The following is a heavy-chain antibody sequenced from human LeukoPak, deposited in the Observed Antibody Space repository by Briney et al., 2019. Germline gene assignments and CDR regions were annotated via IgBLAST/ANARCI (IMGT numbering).Heavy chain of an antibody. CDR2: INHSGST. CDR1: GGSISSNEYS. J-gene: IGHJ4*02. CDR3: ARVIDGENIDY. V-gene: IGHV4-39*07. Sequence: SETLSLTCNVSGGSISSNEYSWGWIRQPPGKGLEWIGEINHSGSTNYNPSLKSRVTISVDTSKNQFSLKLSSVTAADTAVYYCARVIDGENIDYWGQGTLVTVSS. D-gene: IGHD4-17*01.